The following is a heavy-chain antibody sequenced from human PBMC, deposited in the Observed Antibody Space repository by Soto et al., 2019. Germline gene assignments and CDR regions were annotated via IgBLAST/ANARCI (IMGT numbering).Heavy chain of an antibody. Sequence: EVQLVESGGGLVQPGGSLRLSCAASGFTFSDYWMHWVRQAPGKGLVWVSRIKGDASSIAYADSVSGRFTISRDNAKNTLYLQTNSLRAEDTAVYYCARGLRGYYGKDVWGQGTTVTVSS. J-gene: IGHJ6*02. CDR3: ARGLRGYYGKDV. D-gene: IGHD4-17*01. V-gene: IGHV3-74*01. CDR1: GFTFSDYW. CDR2: IKGDASSI.